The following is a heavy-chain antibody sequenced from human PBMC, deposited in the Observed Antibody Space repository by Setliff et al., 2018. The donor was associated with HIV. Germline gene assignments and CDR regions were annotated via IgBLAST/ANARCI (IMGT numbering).Heavy chain of an antibody. J-gene: IGHJ4*02. CDR1: GGTFSSYA. V-gene: IGHV1-69*05. D-gene: IGHD3-22*01. CDR3: ARADSSGYSPFDY. CDR2: IIPIFGTA. Sequence: SVKVSCKASGGTFSSYAISWVRQAPGQGLGWMGGIIPIFGTANYAQKFQGRVTITTDESTSTAYMELSSLRSEDTAVYYCARADSSGYSPFDYWGQGTLVTVSS.